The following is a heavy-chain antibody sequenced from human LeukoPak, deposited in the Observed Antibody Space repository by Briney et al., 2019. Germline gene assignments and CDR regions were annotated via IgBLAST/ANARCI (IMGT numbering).Heavy chain of an antibody. CDR3: ARDGNYFDTTPNWFDT. CDR1: GYSFVGYG. CDR2: FNPENGNT. J-gene: IGHJ5*02. Sequence: GASVKVSCKASGYSFVGYGITWVRQAPGQGLEWMGWFNPENGNTNYAQKVQGRVTMTADTSTSTSYMELRSLRSDDTAVYYCARDGNYFDTTPNWFDTWGQGTLVTVSS. V-gene: IGHV1-18*01. D-gene: IGHD3-22*01.